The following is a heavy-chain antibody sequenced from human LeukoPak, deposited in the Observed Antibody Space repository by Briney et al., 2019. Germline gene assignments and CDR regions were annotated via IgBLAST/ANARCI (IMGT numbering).Heavy chain of an antibody. V-gene: IGHV4-39*07. CDR2: IYYSGST. CDR1: GGSISSSSYY. J-gene: IGHJ4*02. CDR3: ARAGRGYSSGWYVPFDY. Sequence: PSETLSLTCTVSGGSISSSSYYWGWIRQPPGKGLEWIGSIYYSGSTYYNPSLKSRVTISVDTSKNQFSLKLSSVTAADTAVYYCARAGRGYSSGWYVPFDYWGQGTLVTVSS. D-gene: IGHD6-19*01.